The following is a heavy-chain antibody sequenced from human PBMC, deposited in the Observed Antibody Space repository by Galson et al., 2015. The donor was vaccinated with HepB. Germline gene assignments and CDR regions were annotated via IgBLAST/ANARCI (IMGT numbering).Heavy chain of an antibody. CDR1: GYTFNSYV. Sequence: SLRLSCAASGYTFNSYVMSWVRQAPGKGLEWVPTIIKSGDNTYYADSVKGRFTISRDNSKNTLYMQMNSLRAEDTAVYYCTKGGCSSANCEMPFDIWGQGTVVIVSS. CDR2: IIKSGDNT. CDR3: TKGGCSSANCEMPFDI. J-gene: IGHJ3*02. D-gene: IGHD2-2*01. V-gene: IGHV3-23*01.